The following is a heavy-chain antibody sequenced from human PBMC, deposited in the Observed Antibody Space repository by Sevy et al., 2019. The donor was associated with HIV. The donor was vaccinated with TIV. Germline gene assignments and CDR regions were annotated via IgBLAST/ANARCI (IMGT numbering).Heavy chain of an antibody. V-gene: IGHV3-23*01. CDR1: GFTFAKYS. CDR3: AREGCTQPHDY. Sequence: GGSLRLSCAASGFTFAKYSMSWVRQAPGKGLEWVSTFSFGCGRINYADSVKGRFTISRDDSKTTLLLQMNSLRAEDTATYFCAREGCTQPHDYWGQGTLVTVSS. D-gene: IGHD2-8*01. CDR2: FSFGCGRI. J-gene: IGHJ4*02.